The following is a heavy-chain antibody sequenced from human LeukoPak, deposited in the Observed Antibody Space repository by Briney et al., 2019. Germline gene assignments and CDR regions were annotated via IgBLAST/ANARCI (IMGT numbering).Heavy chain of an antibody. CDR3: AKDLYYYDSSGYYPNYYYYGMDV. CDR2: ISYDGSNK. V-gene: IGHV3-30*18. Sequence: GSLRLSCAASGFTVSSNYMSWVRPAPGKGLEWVAVISYDGSNKYYADSVKGRFTISRDNSKNTLYLQMNSLRAEDTAVYYCAKDLYYYDSSGYYPNYYYYGMDVWGQGTTVTVSS. D-gene: IGHD3-22*01. CDR1: GFTVSSNY. J-gene: IGHJ6*02.